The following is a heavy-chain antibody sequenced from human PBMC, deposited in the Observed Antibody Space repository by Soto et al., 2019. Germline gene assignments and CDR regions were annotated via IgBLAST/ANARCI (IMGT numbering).Heavy chain of an antibody. CDR1: GGSISSAGYY. Sequence: SETLSLTCTVSGGSISSAGYYWSWIRQHPGKGLEWIGYIYYSGSTYYNPSLKSRVTISVDTSKNQFSLKLSSVTAADTAVYYCARVYNWNYSLWGQGTLVTVSS. J-gene: IGHJ4*02. CDR2: IYYSGST. CDR3: ARVYNWNYSL. V-gene: IGHV4-31*03. D-gene: IGHD1-1*01.